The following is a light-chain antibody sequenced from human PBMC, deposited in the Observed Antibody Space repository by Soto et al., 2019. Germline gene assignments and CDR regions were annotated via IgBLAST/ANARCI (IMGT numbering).Light chain of an antibody. CDR1: QSVSSY. Sequence: EIVLTQSPATLSLSPGERATLSCRASQSVSSYLAWYQQKPGQAPRLLIYDASNRATGIPARFSGSGSGTDFTLTISRLEPEDFAVYYCQQCGSSPWTFGRGTKVDIK. V-gene: IGKV3-11*01. CDR2: DAS. CDR3: QQCGSSPWT. J-gene: IGKJ1*01.